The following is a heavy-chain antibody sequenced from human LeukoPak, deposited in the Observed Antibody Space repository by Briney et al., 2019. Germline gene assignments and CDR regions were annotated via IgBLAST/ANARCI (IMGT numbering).Heavy chain of an antibody. CDR1: GYSFTGYY. CDR2: INPNSGGT. D-gene: IGHD3-3*01. Sequence: ASVKVSCKASGYSFTGYYMHWVRQAPGQGLEWMGWINPNSGGTNYAQKFQGRVTMTRDTSISTAYMEMSRLRSDDTAVYYCARDRSQTYYDFWSGYHDAFDIRGQGTMVTVSS. J-gene: IGHJ3*02. V-gene: IGHV1-2*02. CDR3: ARDRSQTYYDFWSGYHDAFDI.